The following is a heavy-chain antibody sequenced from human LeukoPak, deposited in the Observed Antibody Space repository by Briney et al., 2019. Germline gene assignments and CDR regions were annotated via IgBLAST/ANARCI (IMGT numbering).Heavy chain of an antibody. J-gene: IGHJ4*02. V-gene: IGHV5-51*01. CDR1: GYSFTNYW. CDR2: IYPGDSDT. Sequence: GESLKISCKGSGYSFTNYWIGWVRQMPGKGLEWMGIIYPGDSDTTYSPSFQGQVTISADKSISTAYMQWNRLKASDTAMHYCARLEYSTSSPDYWGQGTLVTVSS. CDR3: ARLEYSTSSPDY. D-gene: IGHD6-6*01.